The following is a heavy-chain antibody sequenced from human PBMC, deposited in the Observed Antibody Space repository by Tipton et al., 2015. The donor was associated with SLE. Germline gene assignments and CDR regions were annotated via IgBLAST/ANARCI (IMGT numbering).Heavy chain of an antibody. CDR1: GGSITTYY. D-gene: IGHD3-10*01. Sequence: GLVKPSETLSLTCTVSGGSITTYYWSWIRQSPGKGLEWIGNIYYRGSPHYSPSLRSRVIISVDASKNQFSLKLSSVTAADTAVYFCARASNYYGYNYFDPWGQGTLVTVSS. J-gene: IGHJ5*02. CDR2: IYYRGSP. V-gene: IGHV4-59*08. CDR3: ARASNYYGYNYFDP.